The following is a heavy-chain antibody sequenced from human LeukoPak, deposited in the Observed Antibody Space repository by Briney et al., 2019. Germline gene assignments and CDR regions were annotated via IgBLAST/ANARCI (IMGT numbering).Heavy chain of an antibody. J-gene: IGHJ4*02. CDR2: ISSSGSTI. CDR1: GFTFRSYE. D-gene: IGHD1-26*01. V-gene: IGHV3-48*03. CDR3: AIRLEIGGSFSTYPDY. Sequence: PGGSLTVSCVASGFTFRSYEMNWVRQAPGKGLEWVSYISSSGSTIYYADSVKGRFTISRDNAKNSLYLQMNSLRAEDTAVYYCAIRLEIGGSFSTYPDYWGQGTLVTASS.